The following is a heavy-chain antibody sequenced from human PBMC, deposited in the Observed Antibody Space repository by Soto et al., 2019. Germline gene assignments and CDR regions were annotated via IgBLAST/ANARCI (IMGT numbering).Heavy chain of an antibody. CDR3: ARDWRKWEWELVYYFDY. CDR1: GFTFSSYG. V-gene: IGHV3-33*01. Sequence: PGGSLRLSCAASGFTFSSYGMHWVRQAPGKGLEWVAVIWYDGSNKYYADSVKGRFTISRDNSKNTLYLQMNSLRAEDTAVYYCARDWRKWEWELVYYFDYWGQGTLVTVSS. D-gene: IGHD1-26*01. J-gene: IGHJ4*02. CDR2: IWYDGSNK.